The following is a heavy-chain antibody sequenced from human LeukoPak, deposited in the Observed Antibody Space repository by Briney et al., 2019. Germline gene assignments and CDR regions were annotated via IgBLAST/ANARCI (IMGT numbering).Heavy chain of an antibody. Sequence: GGSLRLSCAASGFTVSSNYMSWVRQAPGKGLEWVSTIYTGGNTYYAASVKGRFTISRDFSKNTVFLHMNSLRAEDTAMYYCARGDDSGYYDCFDYWGQGALVTVSS. CDR1: GFTVSSNY. D-gene: IGHD3-22*01. V-gene: IGHV3-53*01. J-gene: IGHJ4*02. CDR3: ARGDDSGYYDCFDY. CDR2: IYTGGNT.